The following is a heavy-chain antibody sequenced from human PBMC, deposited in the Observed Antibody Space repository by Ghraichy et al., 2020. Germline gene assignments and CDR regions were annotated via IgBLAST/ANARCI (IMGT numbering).Heavy chain of an antibody. Sequence: SLRLSCAASGFTFSDHYMDWVRQAPGKGLEWVGRTRNKANSYTTVYAASMKGRFTISRDDSKNSLYLQMNSLKTEDTAVYYCASVLVSYDGNSVGAFDIWGQGTMVTVSS. J-gene: IGHJ3*02. CDR3: ASVLVSYDGNSVGAFDI. D-gene: IGHD4-23*01. CDR2: TRNKANSYTT. V-gene: IGHV3-72*01. CDR1: GFTFSDHY.